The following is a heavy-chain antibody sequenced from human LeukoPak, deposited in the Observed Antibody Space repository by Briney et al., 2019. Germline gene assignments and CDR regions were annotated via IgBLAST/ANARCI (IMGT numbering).Heavy chain of an antibody. CDR3: ARGKAYSFDY. V-gene: IGHV3-48*02. CDR1: GFTFSIYA. J-gene: IGHJ4*02. Sequence: GGSLRLSCAASGFTFSIYAMHWVRQAPGKGLEWVSYLSSGSSTIYYADSVKGRFTISRDNAKNSLYLQMNSLRDEDTAVYYCARGKAYSFDYWGQGTLVTVSS. CDR2: LSSGSSTI.